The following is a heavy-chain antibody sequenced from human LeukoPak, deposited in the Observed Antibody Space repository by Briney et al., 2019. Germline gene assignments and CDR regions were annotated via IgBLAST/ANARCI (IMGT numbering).Heavy chain of an antibody. Sequence: SETLSLTCTVSGGSISSSPYYWGWIRQPPGKGLEWIGSIYYSGTTHYNPSLESRVTISVDTSRNQFSLKLASVTAADTAIYYCAKGAGGFSYYNWFDPWGQGTLVTVSS. D-gene: IGHD5-18*01. V-gene: IGHV4-39*07. CDR2: IYYSGTT. CDR1: GGSISSSPYY. CDR3: AKGAGGFSYYNWFDP. J-gene: IGHJ5*02.